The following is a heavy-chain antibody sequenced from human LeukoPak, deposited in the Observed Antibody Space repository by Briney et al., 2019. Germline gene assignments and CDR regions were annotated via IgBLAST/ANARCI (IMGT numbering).Heavy chain of an antibody. CDR2: IHTSGDT. D-gene: IGHD4-17*01. V-gene: IGHV3-53*01. CDR1: GLTGSHNY. Sequence: GGSLRLSCAASGLTGSHNYVSWVRQAPGKGLEWVSAIHTSGDTCYADSMKGRFTISRDTSKNTLYLQINSQRVEDTAVYYCIVFGDSNHWGQGTLVTVSS. CDR3: IVFGDSNH. J-gene: IGHJ5*02.